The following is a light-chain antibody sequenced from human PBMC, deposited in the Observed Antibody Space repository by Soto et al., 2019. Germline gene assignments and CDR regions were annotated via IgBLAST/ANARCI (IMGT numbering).Light chain of an antibody. V-gene: IGKV1-39*01. CDR1: QSISSY. CDR2: AAS. Sequence: DIQMTQTPSSLSASVGDSVTITCRASQSISSYLNWYQQKLGKAPNLLIYAASNLQSGFPSRFRGSGSMRDFTLTISSLQPEDFATYYFQHTSTSPRTVSHATKVESK. CDR3: QHTSTSPRT. J-gene: IGKJ1*01.